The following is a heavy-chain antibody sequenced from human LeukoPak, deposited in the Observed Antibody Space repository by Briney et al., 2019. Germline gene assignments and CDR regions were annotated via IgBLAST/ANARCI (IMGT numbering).Heavy chain of an antibody. J-gene: IGHJ4*02. Sequence: GGSLRLSCAASGFTFSSYGMHWVRQAPGKGLEGVAFIRYDGSNKYYADSVKGRFTISRDNSKNTLYLQMNSLRAEDTAVYYCAKESQAFNYYGSGSYYIPPFDYWGRGTLVTVSS. CDR3: AKESQAFNYYGSGSYYIPPFDY. D-gene: IGHD3-10*01. V-gene: IGHV3-30*02. CDR1: GFTFSSYG. CDR2: IRYDGSNK.